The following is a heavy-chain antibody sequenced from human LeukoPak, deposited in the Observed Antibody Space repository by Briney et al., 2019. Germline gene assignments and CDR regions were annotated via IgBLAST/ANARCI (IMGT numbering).Heavy chain of an antibody. J-gene: IGHJ3*02. D-gene: IGHD3-3*01. Sequence: SETLSLTCTVSGASISNYYWTWIRQPAAKGLEWIGRIYPSGTTNYNPSLKGRVTMSVDTSNNQFSLKLSSVTAADAAVFYRARVASGYDVFDIWGQGTMVTVSS. CDR2: IYPSGTT. V-gene: IGHV4-4*07. CDR1: GASISNYY. CDR3: ARVASGYDVFDI.